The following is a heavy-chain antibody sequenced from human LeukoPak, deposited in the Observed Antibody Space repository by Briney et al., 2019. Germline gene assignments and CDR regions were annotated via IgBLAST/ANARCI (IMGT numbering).Heavy chain of an antibody. CDR1: GFTVSSDY. V-gene: IGHV3-66*01. CDR3: ARESSMTGFDH. Sequence: GGSLRLSCAASGFTVSSDYMSWVRQAPGKGLEWVSVIYSGGSTYYADSVKGRFTISRDNSKNTLDLQMNSLRAEDTAVYYCARESSMTGFDHWGQGTLVTVSS. CDR2: IYSGGST. J-gene: IGHJ4*02. D-gene: IGHD2/OR15-2a*01.